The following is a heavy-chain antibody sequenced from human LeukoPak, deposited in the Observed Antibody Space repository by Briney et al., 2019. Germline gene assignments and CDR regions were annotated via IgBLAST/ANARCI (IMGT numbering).Heavy chain of an antibody. CDR3: ARGGITGTTRGPTRLNDAFDI. J-gene: IGHJ3*02. V-gene: IGHV1-2*04. CDR1: GYTFTGYY. D-gene: IGHD1-20*01. Sequence: ASVKVSCKASGYTFTGYYMHWVRQAPGQGLEWMGWINPNSGGTNYAQKFQGWVTMTRDTSISTAYMELSRLRSDYTAVYYCARGGITGTTRGPTRLNDAFDIWGQGTMVTVSS. CDR2: INPNSGGT.